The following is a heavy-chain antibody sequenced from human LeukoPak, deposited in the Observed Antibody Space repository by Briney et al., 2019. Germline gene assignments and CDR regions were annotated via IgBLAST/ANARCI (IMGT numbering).Heavy chain of an antibody. Sequence: PGGSLRLSCAASGFTFSSYSMNWVRQAPGKGLEWVSSISSSSSYIYYADSVKGRFTISRDNAKNSLYLQMNSLRAEDTAVYYCATDYGANSHWYFDLWGRGTLVTVSS. CDR2: ISSSSSYI. CDR1: GFTFSSYS. V-gene: IGHV3-21*01. CDR3: ATDYGANSHWYFDL. D-gene: IGHD4-23*01. J-gene: IGHJ2*01.